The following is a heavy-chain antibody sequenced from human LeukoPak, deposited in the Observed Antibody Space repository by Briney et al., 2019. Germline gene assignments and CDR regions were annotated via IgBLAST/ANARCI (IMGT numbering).Heavy chain of an antibody. Sequence: GSLRLSCAASGFTFSDYYMSWIRQAPGKGLEWIGEINHSGSTNYNPSLKSRVTISVDTSKNQFSLKLSSVTAADTAVYYCARVLGYSSINWFDPWGQGTLVTVSS. CDR1: GFTFSDYY. D-gene: IGHD5-18*01. CDR3: ARVLGYSSINWFDP. V-gene: IGHV4-34*01. J-gene: IGHJ5*02. CDR2: INHSGST.